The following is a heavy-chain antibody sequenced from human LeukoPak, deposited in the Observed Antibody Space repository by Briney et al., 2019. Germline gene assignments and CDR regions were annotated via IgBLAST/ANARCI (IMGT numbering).Heavy chain of an antibody. CDR3: AKDGPGGTFHS. J-gene: IGHJ4*02. Sequence: GGSLRLSCAASGFIFSGCAMSWVRQAPGKGLEWVSAISASGGSTYYADSVKGRFTVSRDNSKNTLYLQMNSLRAEDTANYYCAKDGPGGTFHSWGQGTLVTVSS. CDR1: GFIFSGCA. V-gene: IGHV3-23*01. CDR2: ISASGGST. D-gene: IGHD3/OR15-3a*01.